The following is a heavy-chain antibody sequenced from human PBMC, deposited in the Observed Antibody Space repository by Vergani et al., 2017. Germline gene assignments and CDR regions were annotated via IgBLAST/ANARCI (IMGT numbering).Heavy chain of an antibody. J-gene: IGHJ4*02. Sequence: VQLVESGGGVVQPGTSLRLSCVVSGFALNRHAMYWVRQAPGKGLEWVANIKQDGSEKYYVDSVKGRFTISRDNAKNSLYLQMNSPRAEDTAVYYCARGGRYCSGGSCYSVVDFDYWGQGTLVTVSS. D-gene: IGHD2-15*01. V-gene: IGHV3-7*01. CDR1: GFALNRHA. CDR2: IKQDGSEK. CDR3: ARGGRYCSGGSCYSVVDFDY.